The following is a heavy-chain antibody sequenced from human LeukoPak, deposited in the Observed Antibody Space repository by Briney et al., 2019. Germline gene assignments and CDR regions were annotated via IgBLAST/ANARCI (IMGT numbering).Heavy chain of an antibody. V-gene: IGHV4-59*11. CDR3: ARDGYYYDSSGYYRFDY. CDR1: GGSITSHY. Sequence: SETLSLTCTVSGGSITSHYWSWVRQPPGKGLEWIGYVYYSGTTNYNPSLKSRVTISVDTSKNQFSLKLTSVTPADTAVYYCARDGYYYDSSGYYRFDYWGQGTLVTVSS. J-gene: IGHJ4*02. CDR2: VYYSGTT. D-gene: IGHD3-22*01.